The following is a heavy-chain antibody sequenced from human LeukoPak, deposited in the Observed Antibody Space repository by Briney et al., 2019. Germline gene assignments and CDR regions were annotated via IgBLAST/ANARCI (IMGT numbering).Heavy chain of an antibody. CDR3: AIDLPGTTSY. J-gene: IGHJ4*02. Sequence: GGSLRLSCAASGFTFSNYAMSWVRQAPGKGLESVSAISISGDSTYYADSVRGRFTISRDNPKNTLYLQMNSLRAEDTAVYYCAIDLPGTTSYWGQGTLVTVSS. V-gene: IGHV3-23*01. D-gene: IGHD1-1*01. CDR2: ISISGDST. CDR1: GFTFSNYA.